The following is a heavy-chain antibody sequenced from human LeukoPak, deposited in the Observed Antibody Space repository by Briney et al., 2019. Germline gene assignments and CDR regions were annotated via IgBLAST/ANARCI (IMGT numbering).Heavy chain of an antibody. D-gene: IGHD3-10*01. CDR2: IYYSGST. Sequence: SETLSLTCTVSGGSISSSSYYWGWIRQPPGKGLEWIGSIYYSGSTYYNPSLKSRVTVSVDTSKNQFSLKLRSVTAADTAVYYCARHLNYGSGSYTHFDPWGQGTLVTVSS. J-gene: IGHJ5*02. V-gene: IGHV4-39*01. CDR3: ARHLNYGSGSYTHFDP. CDR1: GGSISSSSYY.